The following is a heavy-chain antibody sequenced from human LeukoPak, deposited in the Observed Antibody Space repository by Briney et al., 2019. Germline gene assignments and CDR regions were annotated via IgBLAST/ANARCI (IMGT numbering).Heavy chain of an antibody. J-gene: IGHJ4*02. Sequence: GGSLRLSCAASGFTFDVYGMSWVRQAPGKGLDWVSGINWNGGSTGYADSVKGRFTISRDNAKNSLYLQMNSLRAEDTALYYCARGGYYDSSVVYWGQGTLVTVSS. CDR1: GFTFDVYG. V-gene: IGHV3-20*04. CDR2: INWNGGST. D-gene: IGHD3-22*01. CDR3: ARGGYYDSSVVY.